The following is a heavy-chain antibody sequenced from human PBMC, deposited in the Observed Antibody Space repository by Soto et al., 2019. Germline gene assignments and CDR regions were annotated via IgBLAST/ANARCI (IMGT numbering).Heavy chain of an antibody. CDR2: IYYSGST. CDR1: GGSISSSSYY. V-gene: IGHV4-39*01. J-gene: IGHJ4*02. Sequence: TSETLSLTCTVSGGSISSSSYYWGWIRQPPGKGLEWIGSIYYSGSTYYNPSLKSRVTISVDTSKNQFSLKLSSVTAADTAVYYCARVIYDILTGYYSIDYWGQGTLVTVSS. CDR3: ARVIYDILTGYYSIDY. D-gene: IGHD3-9*01.